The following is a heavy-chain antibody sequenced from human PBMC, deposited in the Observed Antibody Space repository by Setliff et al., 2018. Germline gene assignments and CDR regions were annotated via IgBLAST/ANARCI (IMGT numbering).Heavy chain of an antibody. Sequence: PSETLSLTCAVYGGSFSGYYWSWIRQPPGKGLEWIGEINHSGSTNYNPSLKSRVTMTRNTSTSTAYMELSSLRSEDTAVYYCARDSNGDYADWGQGTLVTVSS. CDR1: GGSFSGYY. V-gene: IGHV4-34*10. CDR3: ARDSNGDYAD. D-gene: IGHD4-17*01. J-gene: IGHJ4*02. CDR2: INHSGST.